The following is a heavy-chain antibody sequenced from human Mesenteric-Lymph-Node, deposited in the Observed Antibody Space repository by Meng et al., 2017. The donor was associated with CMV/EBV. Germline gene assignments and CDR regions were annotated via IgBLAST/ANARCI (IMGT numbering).Heavy chain of an antibody. CDR3: ARLREPAAINWFDP. Sequence: SETLSLTCTVSGGSLTSYYWSWIRQPPGKGLEWIGYIYYSGSTNYNPSLKSRVTISIDTSKNQFSLKLSSVTAADTAVYYCARLREPAAINWFDPWGQGTLVTVSS. D-gene: IGHD2-2*02. CDR2: IYYSGST. V-gene: IGHV4-59*01. J-gene: IGHJ5*02. CDR1: GGSLTSYY.